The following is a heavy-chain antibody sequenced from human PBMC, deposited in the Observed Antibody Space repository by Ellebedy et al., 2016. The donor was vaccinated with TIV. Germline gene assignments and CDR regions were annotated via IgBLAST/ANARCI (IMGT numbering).Heavy chain of an antibody. D-gene: IGHD3-22*01. V-gene: IGHV2-26*01. J-gene: IGHJ5*02. CDR1: GFSLGNARMG. CDR2: IFSSDEK. CDR3: ARVPRYYDSSGVTYNWFDP. Sequence: SGPTLVKPTETLTLTCTVSGFSLGNARMGVSWIRQPPGKALEWLAHIFSSDEKSYSTSLKTRLTISKDTSRSQVVLTMTNMDPVDTATYHCARVPRYYDSSGVTYNWFDPWGQGILVTVAS.